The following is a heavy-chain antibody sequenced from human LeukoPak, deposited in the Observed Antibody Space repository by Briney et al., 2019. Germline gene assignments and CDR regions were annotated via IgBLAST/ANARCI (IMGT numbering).Heavy chain of an antibody. J-gene: IGHJ4*02. CDR2: INHSGST. V-gene: IGHV4-34*01. D-gene: IGHD3-22*01. Sequence: PETLSLTCAVYGGSFSGYYWSWVRQPPGKGLEWIGEINHSGSTNYNPSLKSRVTISVDTSKNQFSLKLSSATAADTAVSYCARSSRQWLLRYSFDYWGQGTLVTVSS. CDR3: ARSSRQWLLRYSFDY. CDR1: GGSFSGYY.